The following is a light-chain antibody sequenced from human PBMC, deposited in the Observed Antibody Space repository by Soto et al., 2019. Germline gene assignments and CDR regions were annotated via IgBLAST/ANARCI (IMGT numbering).Light chain of an antibody. J-gene: IGKJ1*01. CDR1: QSISSY. Sequence: DIQMTQSPSSLSASVGDRVTITCRASQSISSYLNWYQQKPGKAPKLLIYAASSLQSGVPSRFSGSGSGTEFTLTISSLQPEDFATYYCQQLSSYPRMFGQGTKVDIK. CDR3: QQLSSYPRM. V-gene: IGKV1-9*01. CDR2: AAS.